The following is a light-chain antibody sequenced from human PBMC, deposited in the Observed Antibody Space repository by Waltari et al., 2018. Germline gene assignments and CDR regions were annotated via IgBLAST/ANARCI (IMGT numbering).Light chain of an antibody. J-gene: IGKJ4*01. CDR1: QGINSY. Sequence: DIQVTQSPSSLSASVGDRVTVTCRAGQGINSYVNWYQQKPGKAPQLLIYDASSLQSGVPSRFSCSGSGTDFTLIISSLQPEDFATYYCQQNYSTLLAFGGGTKVEIK. V-gene: IGKV1-39*01. CDR3: QQNYSTLLA. CDR2: DAS.